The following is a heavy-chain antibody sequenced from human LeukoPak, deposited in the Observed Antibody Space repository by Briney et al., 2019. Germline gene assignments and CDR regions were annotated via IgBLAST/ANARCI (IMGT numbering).Heavy chain of an antibody. J-gene: IGHJ3*02. V-gene: IGHV1-2*02. D-gene: IGHD3-22*01. Sequence: ASVKVSCKASGYTCTGYYMHWVRQAPGQGLEWMGWINPNSGGTNYAQKFQGRVTMTRDTSISTAYMELSRLRSDDTAVYYCARQSDSSGYYSDAFDIWGQGTMVTVSS. CDR2: INPNSGGT. CDR1: GYTCTGYY. CDR3: ARQSDSSGYYSDAFDI.